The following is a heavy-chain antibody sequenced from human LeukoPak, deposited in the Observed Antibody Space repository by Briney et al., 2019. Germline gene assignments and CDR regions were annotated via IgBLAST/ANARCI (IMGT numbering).Heavy chain of an antibody. J-gene: IGHJ3*02. CDR3: ARSSAAGGGAFDI. Sequence: SETLSLTCTVSGGSISSSNYYWGWIRQPPGKGLEWIGCIYYSGSTYYNPSLKSRVIISVDTSKNQFSLKLSSVTAADTAVYYCARSSAAGGGAFDIWGQGTMVTVSS. V-gene: IGHV4-39*01. CDR1: GGSISSSNYY. CDR2: IYYSGST. D-gene: IGHD6-13*01.